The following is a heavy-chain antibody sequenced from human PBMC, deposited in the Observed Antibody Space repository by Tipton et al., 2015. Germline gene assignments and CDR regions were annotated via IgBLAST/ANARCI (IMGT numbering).Heavy chain of an antibody. D-gene: IGHD3-3*01. V-gene: IGHV3-23*01. CDR2: ISGSGGST. CDR1: GFSFGSFT. Sequence: SLRLSCAASGFSFGSFTMSWVRQVPGKGLEWVSVISGSGGSTNYVDSVKGRFTISRDNTNYTLYMQMNSLRAEDTAVYYCARDQDYDFWSGYYHFDYWGQGTLVTVSS. J-gene: IGHJ4*02. CDR3: ARDQDYDFWSGYYHFDY.